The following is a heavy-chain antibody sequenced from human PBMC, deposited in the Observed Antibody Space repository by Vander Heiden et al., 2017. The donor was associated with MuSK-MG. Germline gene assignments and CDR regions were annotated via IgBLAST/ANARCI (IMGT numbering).Heavy chain of an antibody. CDR3: ARGILFDY. Sequence: EVQLVESGGGLVQPGGSLRLSCAASGFTFSSYWMSWVRQAPGKGLEWVANIKQEGREKDYVDSVKGRFTISRDNAKNSLYMKMNSLRAEDTAVYYCARGILFDYWVQGTLVNVSS. CDR1: GFTFSSYW. J-gene: IGHJ4*02. D-gene: IGHD2-8*02. CDR2: IKQEGREK. V-gene: IGHV3-7*01.